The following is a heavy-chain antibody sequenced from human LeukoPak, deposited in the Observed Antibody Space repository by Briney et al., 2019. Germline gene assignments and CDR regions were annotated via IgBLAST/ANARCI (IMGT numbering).Heavy chain of an antibody. CDR1: GFTFSSYD. J-gene: IGHJ6*02. Sequence: GGSLRLSCAASGFTFSSYDMHWVCQATGKGLEWVSAIGTAGDTYYPGSVKGRFTISRENAKNSLYLQMNSLRAGDTAVYYCARSTAMVTLGDYGMDVWGQGTTVTVSS. V-gene: IGHV3-13*01. D-gene: IGHD5-18*01. CDR3: ARSTAMVTLGDYGMDV. CDR2: IGTAGDT.